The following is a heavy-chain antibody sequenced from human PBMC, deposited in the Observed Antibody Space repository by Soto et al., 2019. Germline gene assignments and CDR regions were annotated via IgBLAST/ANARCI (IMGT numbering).Heavy chain of an antibody. CDR2: INPNSGGT. V-gene: IGHV1-2*04. D-gene: IGHD1-1*01. CDR3: AREQRGAGYYCGMDV. Sequence: GASVKVSCKASGYTFTGYYMHWVRQAPGQGLEWMGWINPNSGGTNYAQKFQGWVTMTRDTSISTAYMELSGLRSDDTAVYYCAREQRGAGYYCGMDVWGQGTTVTVSS. CDR1: GYTFTGYY. J-gene: IGHJ6*02.